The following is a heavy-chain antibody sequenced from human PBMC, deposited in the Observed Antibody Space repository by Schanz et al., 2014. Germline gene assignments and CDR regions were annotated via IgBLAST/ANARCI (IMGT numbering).Heavy chain of an antibody. J-gene: IGHJ2*01. D-gene: IGHD2-21*01. CDR2: IWYDGNNK. CDR3: ARVVRLAYCGGDCYSGGYFDL. Sequence: QVQLVESGGGLVKPGGSLRLSCAASGFIFNDYYMNWIRQAPGKGLEWVAVIWYDGNNKYYAVSVKGRFTISRDNAKNSLYLQMNSLRAEDTAVYYCARVVRLAYCGGDCYSGGYFDLWGRGTLVTVSS. CDR1: GFIFNDYY. V-gene: IGHV3-33*08.